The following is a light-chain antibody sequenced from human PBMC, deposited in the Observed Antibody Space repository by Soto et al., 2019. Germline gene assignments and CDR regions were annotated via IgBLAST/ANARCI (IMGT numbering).Light chain of an antibody. V-gene: IGLV2-23*01. Sequence: QSALTQPASVSGSPGQSITISCTGTTSDVGSYGRVSWYQQHPGKAPKVMIYENNKRPAGVSDRFSGSKSGNTASLTISGLRAEDEADYYCCLYADFSVFFGGGTKLTVL. CDR2: ENN. J-gene: IGLJ2*01. CDR1: TSDVGSYGR. CDR3: CLYADFSVF.